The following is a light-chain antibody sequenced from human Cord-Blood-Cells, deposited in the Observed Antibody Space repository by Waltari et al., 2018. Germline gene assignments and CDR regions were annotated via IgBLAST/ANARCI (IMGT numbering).Light chain of an antibody. CDR1: SSAVGGYIY. J-gene: IGLJ1*01. Sequence: QSVLTQPASVSGSPGQSLTISRTGTSSAVGGYIYVSWYQQHPGKAPKLMIYDVSNRPSGVSNRFSGSKSGNTASLTISGLQAEDEADYYCSSYTSSSTLAYVFGTGTKVTVL. CDR3: SSYTSSSTLAYV. CDR2: DVS. V-gene: IGLV2-14*01.